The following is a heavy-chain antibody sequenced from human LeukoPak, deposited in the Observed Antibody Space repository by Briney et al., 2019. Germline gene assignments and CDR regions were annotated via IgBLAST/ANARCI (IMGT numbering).Heavy chain of an antibody. Sequence: PSETLPLTCTVSGGSISSYYWSWIRQPPGKGLEWIGYIYYSGSTNYNPSLKSRVTISVDTSKNQFSLKLSSVTAADTAVYYCARQDNYDSSGYYPYYFDYWGQGTLVTVSS. V-gene: IGHV4-59*01. D-gene: IGHD3-22*01. CDR3: ARQDNYDSSGYYPYYFDY. CDR2: IYYSGST. CDR1: GGSISSYY. J-gene: IGHJ4*02.